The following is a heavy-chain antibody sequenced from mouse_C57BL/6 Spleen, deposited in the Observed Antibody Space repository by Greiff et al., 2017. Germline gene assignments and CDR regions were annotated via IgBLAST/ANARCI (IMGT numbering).Heavy chain of an antibody. J-gene: IGHJ2*01. CDR1: GYSITSGYY. Sequence: ESGPGLVKPSQSLSLTCSVTGYSITSGYYWKWIRQFPGNKLEWMGYISYDGSNNYNPSLKNRISITRDTSKNQFFLKLNSVTTEDTATCYCASGTYVYYFDYWGQGTTLTVAS. D-gene: IGHD5-1*01. CDR3: ASGTYVYYFDY. CDR2: ISYDGSN. V-gene: IGHV3-6*01.